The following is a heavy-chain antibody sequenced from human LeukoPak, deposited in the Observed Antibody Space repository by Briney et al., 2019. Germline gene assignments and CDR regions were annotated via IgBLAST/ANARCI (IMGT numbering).Heavy chain of an antibody. V-gene: IGHV1-8*01. CDR1: GYTFTSYD. CDR2: MNPNSGNT. CDR3: AGGWVRITMVRGVRKPPARWFDP. J-gene: IGHJ5*02. Sequence: AASVKVSCKASGYTFTSYDINWVRQATGQGLEWMGWMNPNSGNTSYAQKFQGRVTMTRNTSISTAYMELSSLRSEDTAVYYCAGGWVRITMVRGVRKPPARWFDPWGQGTLVTVSS. D-gene: IGHD3-10*01.